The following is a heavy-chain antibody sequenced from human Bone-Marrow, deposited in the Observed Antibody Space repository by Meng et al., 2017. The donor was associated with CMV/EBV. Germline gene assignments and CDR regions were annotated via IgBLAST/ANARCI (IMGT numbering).Heavy chain of an antibody. CDR2: TYYRSKWYT. CDR1: GDSVSSNDAT. V-gene: IGHV6-1*01. J-gene: IGHJ4*02. CDR3: LRDGTWGH. Sequence: TCAIPGDSVSSNDATWNWIRQSPSRGLEWLGRTYYRSKWYTDYAVSVKGRIAINPDTAKNQFSLQLNSVTPEDTAVYYCLRDGTWGHWGQGTLVTVSS. D-gene: IGHD3-16*01.